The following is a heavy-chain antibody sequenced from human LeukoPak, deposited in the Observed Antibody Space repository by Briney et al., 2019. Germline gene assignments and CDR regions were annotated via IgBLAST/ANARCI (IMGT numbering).Heavy chain of an antibody. V-gene: IGHV3-23*01. CDR3: AKDRSGSYSTDAFDI. CDR1: GFTFSSYA. J-gene: IGHJ3*02. CDR2: ISGSGGST. D-gene: IGHD3-10*01. Sequence: GGSLRLSCAASGFTFSSYAMSWVRQAPGKGLEWVSAISGSGGSTYCADSVKGRFTISRDNSKNTLYLQMNSLRAEDTAVYYCAKDRSGSYSTDAFDIWGQGTMVTVSS.